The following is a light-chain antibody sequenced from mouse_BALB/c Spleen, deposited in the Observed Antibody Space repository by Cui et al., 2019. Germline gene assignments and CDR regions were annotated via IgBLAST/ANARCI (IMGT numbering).Light chain of an antibody. CDR2: DTS. CDR1: SSVSY. V-gene: IGKV4-59*01. J-gene: IGKJ2*01. Sequence: QIVLTQSPANMSASPGEKVTMTCSASSSVSYMHWYQQKSGTSPKRWIYDTSKLASGVPARFSGSGSGTSYSLTISSMEAEDAATYYCQQWSSNPPTFGGGTKLEIK. CDR3: QQWSSNPPT.